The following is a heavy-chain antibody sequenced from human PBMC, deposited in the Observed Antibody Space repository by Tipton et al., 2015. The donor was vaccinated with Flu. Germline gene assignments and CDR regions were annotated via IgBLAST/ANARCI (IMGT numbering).Heavy chain of an antibody. CDR3: ARGIPTYCTGGTCFDGDFDS. Sequence: TLSLTYTVSGGSISSGSYYWNWIRQPAGKGLEWVGRIFTSGRTNYNPSLKSRVTISLDTSKNQFSLKLNSVTAADTAVYYCARGIPTYCTGGTCFDGDFDSWGQGTLVTVSS. J-gene: IGHJ4*02. CDR1: GGSISSGSYY. D-gene: IGHD2-15*01. CDR2: IFTSGRT. V-gene: IGHV4-61*02.